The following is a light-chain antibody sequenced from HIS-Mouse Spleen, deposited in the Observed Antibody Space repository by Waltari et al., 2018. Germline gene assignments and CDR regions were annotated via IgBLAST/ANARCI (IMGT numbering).Light chain of an antibody. CDR2: EDS. V-gene: IGLV3-10*01. Sequence: SYELTQPPSVSVSPGQTARITCSGDALPKKYAYWYQQKSGQAPVLLIYEDSKRPSGIPEIFSGSSSGTIATLTISGAQVEDEADYYCYSTDSSGNHRVFGGGTKLTVL. J-gene: IGLJ2*01. CDR1: ALPKKY. CDR3: YSTDSSGNHRV.